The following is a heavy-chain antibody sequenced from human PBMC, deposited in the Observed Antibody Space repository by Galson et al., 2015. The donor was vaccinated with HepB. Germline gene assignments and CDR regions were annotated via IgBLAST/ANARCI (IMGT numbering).Heavy chain of an antibody. CDR1: GGTFTSYT. J-gene: IGHJ4*02. D-gene: IGHD3-10*01. Sequence: SVKVSCKASGGTFTSYTISWVRQAPGQGLEWMGRIIPILGIANYAQKFQGRVTITTDKSTSTVYMELSSLRSEDTAVCYCASRGGVRGPFDYWGQGTLVTVSS. V-gene: IGHV1-69*02. CDR3: ASRGGVRGPFDY. CDR2: IIPILGIA.